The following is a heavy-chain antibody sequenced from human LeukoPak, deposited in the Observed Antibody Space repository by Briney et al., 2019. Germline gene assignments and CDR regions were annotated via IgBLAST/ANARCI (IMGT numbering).Heavy chain of an antibody. CDR3: ARGGYSYGYDY. J-gene: IGHJ4*02. D-gene: IGHD5-18*01. CDR1: GGTFSSYA. CDR2: IIPIFGTA. Sequence: GATVKVSCKASGGTFSSYAISWVRQAPGQGLEWMGGIIPIFGTANYAQKFQGRVTITADESTSTAYMELSSLRSEDTAVYYCARGGYSYGYDYWGQGTLVTVSS. V-gene: IGHV1-69*13.